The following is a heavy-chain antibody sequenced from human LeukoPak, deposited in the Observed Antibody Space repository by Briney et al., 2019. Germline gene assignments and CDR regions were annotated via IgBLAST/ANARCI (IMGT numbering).Heavy chain of an antibody. V-gene: IGHV3-64*01. CDR2: IRSNGGST. Sequence: GGSLGLSCAASGFTFSGYGMHWVRQAPGKGLEYVSGIRSNGGSTYYANSVKGRFTISRDNSKNTPYLQMASLRIDDMAVYYCTRGGEAAGDYWGQGALVTVSS. D-gene: IGHD6-13*01. CDR3: TRGGEAAGDY. J-gene: IGHJ4*02. CDR1: GFTFSGYG.